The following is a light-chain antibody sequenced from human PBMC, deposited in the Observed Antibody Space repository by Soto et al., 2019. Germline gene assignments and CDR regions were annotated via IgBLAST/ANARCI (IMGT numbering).Light chain of an antibody. CDR2: AAS. V-gene: IGKV1-9*01. J-gene: IGKJ4*01. CDR1: QGISSY. Sequence: DIQLTQSPSFLSASVGDRVTITCRASQGISSYLAWYQQKPGKAPKLLIYAASTMESGVPSRFSGSGSGTEFTLTISSLQSEDFGSYYCQQLNSYPLTFGGGTKVEIK. CDR3: QQLNSYPLT.